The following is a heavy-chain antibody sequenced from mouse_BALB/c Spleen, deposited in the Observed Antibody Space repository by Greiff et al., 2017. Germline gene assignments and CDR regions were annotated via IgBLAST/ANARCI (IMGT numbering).Heavy chain of an antibody. Sequence: QVTLKVSGPGILQPSQTLSLTCSFSGFSLSTSGMGVSWIRQPSGKGLEWLAHIYWDDDKRYNPSLKSRLTISKDTSRNQVFLKITSVDTADTATYYCARRAPPGDGSPMDYWGQGTSVTVSS. J-gene: IGHJ4*01. V-gene: IGHV8-12*01. CDR3: ARRAPPGDGSPMDY. CDR2: IYWDDDK. CDR1: GFSLSTSGMG. D-gene: IGHD1-2*01.